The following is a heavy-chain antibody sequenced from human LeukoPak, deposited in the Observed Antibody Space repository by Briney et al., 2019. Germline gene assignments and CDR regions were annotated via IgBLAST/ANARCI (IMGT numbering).Heavy chain of an antibody. Sequence: ASVKVSCKASGYTFTGYYMHWVRQAPGQGLEWMGRINPNSGGTNYAQKFQGRVTMTRDTSISTAYMELSRLRSDDTAVYYCARDPRSITGTSLGVDVWGQGTTVTVS. CDR1: GYTFTGYY. J-gene: IGHJ6*02. D-gene: IGHD1-7*01. CDR2: INPNSGGT. V-gene: IGHV1-2*06. CDR3: ARDPRSITGTSLGVDV.